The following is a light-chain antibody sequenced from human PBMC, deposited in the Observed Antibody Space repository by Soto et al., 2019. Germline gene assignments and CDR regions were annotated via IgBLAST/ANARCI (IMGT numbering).Light chain of an antibody. V-gene: IGLV2-23*01. J-gene: IGLJ1*01. CDR2: EGS. Sequence: QSALTQPASVSGSPGQSITISCTGTSSDVGSYNLVSWYQQHPGKAPKLMIYEGSKRPSGVSNRFSGSKPGNTASLTISGLQAEDEADYYCCSYAGSRVFGTGTKLTVL. CDR1: SSDVGSYNL. CDR3: CSYAGSRV.